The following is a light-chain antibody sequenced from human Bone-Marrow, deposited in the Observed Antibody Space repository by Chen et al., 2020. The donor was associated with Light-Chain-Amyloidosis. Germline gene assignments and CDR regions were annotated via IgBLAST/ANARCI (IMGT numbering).Light chain of an antibody. CDR2: EDD. Sequence: NFMLTQPHSVSESQGETVITSCTRSSGSIATNYVQWYQPRPGSSPTTVIYEDDQRPSGVPDRFSGSIDRSSNSASLTISGLKTEDEAAYYCQSYQGSSQGVFGGGTKLTVL. CDR1: SGSIATNY. J-gene: IGLJ3*02. CDR3: QSYQGSSQGV. V-gene: IGLV6-57*01.